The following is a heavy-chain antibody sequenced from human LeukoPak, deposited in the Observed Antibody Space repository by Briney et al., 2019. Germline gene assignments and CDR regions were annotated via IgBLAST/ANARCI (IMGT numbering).Heavy chain of an antibody. Sequence: GGSLRLSCAASGYTFTSYAMNWVRQAPGQGLEWMGWINTNTGNPTYAQGFTGRFVFSLDTSVSTAYLQISSLKAEDTAVYYCARALYGDYDVTNWFDPWGQGTLVTVSS. J-gene: IGHJ5*02. CDR3: ARALYGDYDVTNWFDP. V-gene: IGHV7-4-1*02. CDR2: INTNTGNP. CDR1: GYTFTSYA. D-gene: IGHD4-17*01.